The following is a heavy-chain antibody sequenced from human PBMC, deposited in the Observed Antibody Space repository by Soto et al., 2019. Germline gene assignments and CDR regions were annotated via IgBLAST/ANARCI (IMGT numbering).Heavy chain of an antibody. CDR1: GGPFSGYY. D-gene: IGHD7-27*01. CDR2: INHSGST. J-gene: IGHJ6*02. CDR3: ARGNWGGYYYYGMDV. V-gene: IGHV4-34*01. Sequence: SETLSLTCAVYGGPFSGYYWSWIRQPPGKGLEWIGEINHSGSTNYNPSLKSRVTISVDTSKNQFSLKLSSVTAADTAVYYCARGNWGGYYYYGMDVWGQGTTVTVSS.